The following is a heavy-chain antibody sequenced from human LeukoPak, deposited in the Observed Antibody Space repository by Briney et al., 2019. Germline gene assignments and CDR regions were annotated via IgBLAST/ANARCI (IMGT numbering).Heavy chain of an antibody. CDR2: ISQYGTT. V-gene: IGHV4-38-2*01. D-gene: IGHD4-11*01. Sequence: SETLSLTCVVFGYSITGGYYWGWIRQPPGKGLEWIGSISQYGTTSYDPSLKSRVIMSVDTSKNQFSLKLTSVTSADTAVYYCARTSTTLTWGQGILVTVSS. CDR1: GYSITGGYY. CDR3: ARTSTTLT. J-gene: IGHJ4*02.